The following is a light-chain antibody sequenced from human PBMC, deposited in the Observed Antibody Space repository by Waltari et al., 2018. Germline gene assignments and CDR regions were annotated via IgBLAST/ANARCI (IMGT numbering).Light chain of an antibody. Sequence: DIQMTQSPSSLSASVGDRVTITCRASQSIRKFLNWYHQMPGKAPKPLIYTTSSLKGGVPTRFSGSGSGTESTLTISSLQPEDFGTYFCQQGDSMPYTFGQGTKVEMK. CDR3: QQGDSMPYT. CDR2: TTS. CDR1: QSIRKF. V-gene: IGKV1-39*01. J-gene: IGKJ2*01.